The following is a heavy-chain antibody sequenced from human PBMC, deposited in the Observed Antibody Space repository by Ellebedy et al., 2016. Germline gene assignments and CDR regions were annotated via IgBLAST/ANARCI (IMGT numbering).Heavy chain of an antibody. Sequence: GESLKISCAASGFTFSSYLMSWVRQAPGKGLEWVANIKQYGSEKYYVDSVKGRFTISRANAKNPLYLQMNSLRAEETAVYYCAREVAGLPNRFEPWGQGTLVTVSS. D-gene: IGHD6-19*01. CDR2: IKQYGSEK. CDR1: GFTFSSYL. V-gene: IGHV3-7*01. CDR3: AREVAGLPNRFEP. J-gene: IGHJ5*02.